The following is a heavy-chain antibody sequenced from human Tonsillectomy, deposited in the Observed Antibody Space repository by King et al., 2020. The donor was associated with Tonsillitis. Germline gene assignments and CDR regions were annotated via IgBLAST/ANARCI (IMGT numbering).Heavy chain of an antibody. CDR3: ARERSSSTKEGYYYGMDV. V-gene: IGHV3-7*01. J-gene: IGHJ6*02. Sequence: QLVQSGGGLVQPGGSLRLSCAASGFTFSSYWMSWVRQAPGKGLEGVANIKQDGREKYYVDSVKGRFTISRDNAKNSLYLQMNSLRAEDTAVYYCARERSSSTKEGYYYGMDVWGQGTTVTVSS. D-gene: IGHD6-6*01. CDR1: GFTFSSYW. CDR2: IKQDGREK.